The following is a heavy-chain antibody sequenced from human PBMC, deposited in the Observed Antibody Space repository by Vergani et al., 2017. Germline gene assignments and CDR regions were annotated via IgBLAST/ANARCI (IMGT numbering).Heavy chain of an antibody. D-gene: IGHD2-2*01. Sequence: EVQLVESGGGLVQPGGSLRLSCAASGFTFSDHYMDWVRQAPGKGLEWVGRTRNKANSYTTEYGASVKGRFTISRDDSKNSLYLQMNSLKIEDTAVYYCARLGYCSSTTCRQAFDIWGQGTMVTVSS. J-gene: IGHJ3*02. CDR1: GFTFSDHY. V-gene: IGHV3-72*01. CDR3: ARLGYCSSTTCRQAFDI. CDR2: TRNKANSYTT.